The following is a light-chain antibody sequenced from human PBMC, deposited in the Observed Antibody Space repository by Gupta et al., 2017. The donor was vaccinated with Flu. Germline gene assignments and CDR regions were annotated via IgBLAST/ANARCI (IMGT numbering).Light chain of an antibody. Sequence: SITISCTGTSSDVGGYNYVSWYQQHPGKAPKLMIYEVSNRPSGVSNRFSGSQSGNTASLTISGLQAEDEADYYCSSYTSSSTKVFGGGTKLTVL. CDR2: EVS. J-gene: IGLJ2*01. CDR3: SSYTSSSTKV. V-gene: IGLV2-14*01. CDR1: SSDVGGYNY.